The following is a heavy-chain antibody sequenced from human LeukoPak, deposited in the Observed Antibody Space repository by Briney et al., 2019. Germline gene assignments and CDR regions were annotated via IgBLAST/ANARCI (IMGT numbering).Heavy chain of an antibody. CDR3: ARGGPTGRLVSFDY. D-gene: IGHD3-10*01. V-gene: IGHV4-34*01. CDR2: INHSGST. Sequence: SSETLSLTCAVYGGSFSGYYWSWIRQPPGKGLEWIGEINHSGSTIYNPSLKSRVTISVDTSKNQFSLKLSSVTAADTAVYYCARGGPTGRLVSFDYWGQGTLVTVSS. CDR1: GGSFSGYY. J-gene: IGHJ4*02.